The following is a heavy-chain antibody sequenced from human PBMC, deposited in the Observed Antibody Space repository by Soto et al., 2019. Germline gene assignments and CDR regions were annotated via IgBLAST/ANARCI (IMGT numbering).Heavy chain of an antibody. CDR3: ARQISYSCDF. Sequence: GESLKISCKGAGYRLDGAWIGWVRQMPGKGLEWMGIIKPGGSDLRYSPSFRGQVTISADAAVNTAFLQWNSLKASDTAMYYCARQISYSCDFRGQGTLLTLSS. CDR1: GYRLDGAW. V-gene: IGHV5-51*01. J-gene: IGHJ4*02. CDR2: IKPGGSDL. D-gene: IGHD4-4*01.